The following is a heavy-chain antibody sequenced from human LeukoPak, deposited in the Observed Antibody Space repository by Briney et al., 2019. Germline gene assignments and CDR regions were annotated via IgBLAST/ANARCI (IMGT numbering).Heavy chain of an antibody. CDR2: INHSGST. J-gene: IGHJ4*02. D-gene: IGHD3-10*01. V-gene: IGHV4-34*01. Sequence: NPSETLSLTCAVYGGSFSGYYWSWIRQPPGKGLEWIGEINHSGSTNYNPSLKSRVTISVDTSKNQFSLKLSSVTAADTAVYYCARARAMVRGVMDYWGQGTLVTVSS. CDR3: ARARAMVRGVMDY. CDR1: GGSFSGYY.